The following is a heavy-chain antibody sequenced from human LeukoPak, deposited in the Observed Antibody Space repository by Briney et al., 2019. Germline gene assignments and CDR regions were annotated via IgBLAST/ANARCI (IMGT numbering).Heavy chain of an antibody. CDR2: ISSSSSYI. CDR1: GFTFSSYR. V-gene: IGHV3-21*04. Sequence: PGGSLRLSCAASGFTFSSYRMNWVRQAPGKGLEWVSSISSSSSYIYYADSVKGRLTISRDNAKNSLYLQMNSLRAEDTAVYYCARDYRAGTGLVYFDYWGQGTLVTVSS. D-gene: IGHD6-19*01. J-gene: IGHJ4*02. CDR3: ARDYRAGTGLVYFDY.